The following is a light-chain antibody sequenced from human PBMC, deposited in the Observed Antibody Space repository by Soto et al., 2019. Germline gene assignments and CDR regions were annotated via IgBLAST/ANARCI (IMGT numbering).Light chain of an antibody. CDR3: HSYARGTLV. V-gene: IGLV2-23*01. J-gene: IGLJ3*02. Sequence: QAVVTQPASVSGSPGQSITISCTGTSSDFGSYSVVSWYQQHPGKAPKLLIYEGTKRPSGVSRRFSGSESGNTASPTISGLQAEDEADYYCHSYARGTLVFGGGTKLTVL. CDR1: SSDFGSYSV. CDR2: EGT.